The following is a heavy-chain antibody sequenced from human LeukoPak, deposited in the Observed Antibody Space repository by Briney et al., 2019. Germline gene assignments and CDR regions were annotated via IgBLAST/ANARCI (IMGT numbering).Heavy chain of an antibody. CDR2: IYGSGDGQT. CDR1: GFIFRTYT. V-gene: IGHV3-23*01. D-gene: IGHD6-19*01. CDR3: AKAVAGYYYFDY. J-gene: IGHJ4*02. Sequence: GGSLRLSCAASGFIFRTYTMNWVRQAPGKGLEWVSGIYGSGDGQTFYADSVKGRFTISRDNSKNTLYLQMNSLRAEDTAVYYCAKAVAGYYYFDYWGQGTLVTVSS.